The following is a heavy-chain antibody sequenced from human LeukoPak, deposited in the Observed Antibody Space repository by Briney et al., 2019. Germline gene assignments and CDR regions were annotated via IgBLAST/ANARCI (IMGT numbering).Heavy chain of an antibody. D-gene: IGHD3-16*01. CDR1: GFTFSNYA. CDR2: VSGSGGST. J-gene: IGHJ3*02. CDR3: TKGQLWALGRAFDI. V-gene: IGHV3-23*01. Sequence: GGSLRLSCAASGFTFSNYAMSWVRQAPGKGLEWFSAVSGSGGSTYYADSVKGRFTISRDNSKNTLYLQMNSLRPEDTAVYYCTKGQLWALGRAFDIWGQGTMVTVSS.